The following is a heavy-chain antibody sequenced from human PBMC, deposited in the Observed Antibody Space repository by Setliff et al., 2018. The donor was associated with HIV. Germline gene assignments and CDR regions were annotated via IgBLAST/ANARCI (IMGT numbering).Heavy chain of an antibody. V-gene: IGHV3-48*01. CDR2: ISSSSSTR. J-gene: IGHJ4*02. CDR3: TTHLLYYSFFDY. Sequence: PGGSLRLSCAVSGFTSSSYSMNWVRQAPGKGLEWISYISSSSSTRYYADSVKGRFTISRDNAKNSLYLQMNSLRAEDTAVYYCTTHLLYYSFFDYWGQGALVTVSS. D-gene: IGHD3-10*01. CDR1: GFTSSSYS.